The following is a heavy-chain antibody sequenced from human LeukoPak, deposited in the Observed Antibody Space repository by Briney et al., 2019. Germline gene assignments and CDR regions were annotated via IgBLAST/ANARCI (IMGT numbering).Heavy chain of an antibody. Sequence: GGSLRLSCAASGFTFTNVWMSWVRQAPGKGLEWVGRIKSKTDGETTDYAAPVKDRFTVSRDDSKDTLYLQMSSLKAEDTAIYYCTTNAGSYGIDVWGQGTMVTVSS. CDR3: TTNAGSYGIDV. J-gene: IGHJ3*01. CDR1: GFTFTNVW. V-gene: IGHV3-15*01. CDR2: IKSKTDGETT. D-gene: IGHD1-26*01.